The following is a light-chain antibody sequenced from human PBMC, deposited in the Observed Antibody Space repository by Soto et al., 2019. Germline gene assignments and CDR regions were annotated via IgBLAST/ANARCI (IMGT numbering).Light chain of an antibody. Sequence: DIQMTQSPSTXSASVGDXVTITCRASQSISSWLAWYQQKPGKAPKLLIYDASSLESGVPSRFSGSGSGTEFTLTISSLQPDDFATYYCQQYNSYSSFGQGTKVEIK. CDR1: QSISSW. CDR3: QQYNSYSS. J-gene: IGKJ1*01. V-gene: IGKV1-5*01. CDR2: DAS.